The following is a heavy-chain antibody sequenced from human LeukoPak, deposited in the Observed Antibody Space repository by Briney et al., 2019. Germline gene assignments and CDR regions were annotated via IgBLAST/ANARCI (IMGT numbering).Heavy chain of an antibody. J-gene: IGHJ4*02. CDR3: ARVTNYYDSGAYYRPIDY. CDR2: ISTSGTTI. D-gene: IGHD3-22*01. Sequence: GGSLRLSCAASGFSFRDFFFSWIRQAPGKGLEWVSYISTSGTTIYYADSVKGRFTISRDNAKNSLCLQMNSLRAEDTAVYYCARVTNYYDSGAYYRPIDYWGQGTLVTVTS. V-gene: IGHV3-11*01. CDR1: GFSFRDFF.